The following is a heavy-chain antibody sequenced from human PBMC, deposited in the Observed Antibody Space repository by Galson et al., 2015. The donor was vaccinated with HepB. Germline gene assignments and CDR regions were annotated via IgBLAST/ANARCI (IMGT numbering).Heavy chain of an antibody. D-gene: IGHD4/OR15-4a*01. CDR1: GFTFSSYA. V-gene: IGHV3-23*01. CDR3: AKDHSTMGPRDYFDC. CDR2: ISGSGGST. Sequence: SLRLSCAASGFTFSSYAMSWVRQAPGKGLEWVSLISGSGGSTSYADSVKGRFTISRDNSKNTLYLQMNSLRGEDTAVYYCAKDHSTMGPRDYFDCWGQGTLVTVSS. J-gene: IGHJ4*02.